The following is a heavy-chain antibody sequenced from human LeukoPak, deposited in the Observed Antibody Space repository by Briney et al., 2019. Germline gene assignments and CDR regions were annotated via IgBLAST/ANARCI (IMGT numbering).Heavy chain of an antibody. D-gene: IGHD3-16*02. CDR2: ISSSSSTI. CDR3: ARVGDYVWGSYRYALDY. J-gene: IGHJ4*02. CDR1: GFTFSSYS. V-gene: IGHV3-48*02. Sequence: GGSLRLSCAASGFTFSSYSMNWVRQAPGKGLEWVSYISSSSSTIYYADSVKGRFTISRDNAKNSLYLQMNSLRDGDTAVYYCARVGDYVWGSYRYALDYWGQGTLVTVSS.